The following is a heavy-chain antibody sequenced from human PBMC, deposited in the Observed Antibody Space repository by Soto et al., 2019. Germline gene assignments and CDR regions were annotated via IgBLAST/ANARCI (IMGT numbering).Heavy chain of an antibody. J-gene: IGHJ4*02. CDR3: AASTPRGGSGSPS. Sequence: EASVKVSCKASGFTFTSSAVQWVRQARGQRLEWIGWIVVGSGNTNYAQKFQERVTITRDMSTSTAYMELSSLRSEDTAVYYCAASTPRGGSGSPSWGQGTLVTVSS. D-gene: IGHD6-19*01. CDR1: GFTFTSSA. V-gene: IGHV1-58*01. CDR2: IVVGSGNT.